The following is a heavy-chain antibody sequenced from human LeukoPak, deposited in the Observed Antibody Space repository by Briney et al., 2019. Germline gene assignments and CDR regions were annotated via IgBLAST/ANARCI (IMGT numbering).Heavy chain of an antibody. V-gene: IGHV4-4*02. CDR3: ARDYDVLSGSYVDY. J-gene: IGHJ4*02. Sequence: SETLSLTCTVSGGSISSSNWWSWVRQPPGKGLEWIGEIYHSGSTNYNPSLKSRVTISVDKSKNQFSLNLTSVTAADTAVYYCARDYDVLSGSYVDYWGQGTLVTVSS. CDR1: GGSISSSNW. D-gene: IGHD3-3*01. CDR2: IYHSGST.